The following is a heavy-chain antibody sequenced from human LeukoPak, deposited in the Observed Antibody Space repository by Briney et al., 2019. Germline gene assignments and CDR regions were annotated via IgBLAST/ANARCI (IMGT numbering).Heavy chain of an antibody. CDR1: GGSMYSNY. V-gene: IGHV4-4*07. Sequence: SETLSLTCSVSGGSMYSNYWSWIRQTAGKGLEWIGRFYVGVGPNYNPSFKSRVTMSVDTSKNQLVLKLSAVTAADTAVYYCARMRPYDSTGYSPGHYMGVWGKGTTVTVYS. J-gene: IGHJ6*03. CDR3: ARMRPYDSTGYSPGHYMGV. D-gene: IGHD3-22*01. CDR2: FYVGVGP.